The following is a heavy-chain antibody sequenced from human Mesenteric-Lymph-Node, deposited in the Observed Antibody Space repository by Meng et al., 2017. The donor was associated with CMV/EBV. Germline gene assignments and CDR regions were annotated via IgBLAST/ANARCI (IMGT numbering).Heavy chain of an antibody. J-gene: IGHJ4*02. CDR1: GFTFHDYY. CDR2: ISSSSSYI. CDR3: AWLYSSSDY. D-gene: IGHD6-6*01. V-gene: IGHV3-11*06. Sequence: GESLKISCAASGFTFHDYYMSWLRQAPGKGLEWVSSISSSSSYIYYADSVKGRFTISRDNAKNSLYLQMNSLRAEDTAVYYCAWLYSSSDYWGQGTLVTVSS.